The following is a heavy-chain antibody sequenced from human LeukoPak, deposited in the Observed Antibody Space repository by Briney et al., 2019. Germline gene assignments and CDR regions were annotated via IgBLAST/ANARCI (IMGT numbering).Heavy chain of an antibody. CDR3: ARPKKEGVRSGSYYYMDV. V-gene: IGHV5-51*01. D-gene: IGHD3-10*01. Sequence: GESLKISCKGSGYSFTSYWIGWVRQMPGQGLEWMGIIYPGDSDTRYSPSFQGQVTISADKSISTAYLQWSSLKASDTAMYYCARPKKEGVRSGSYYYMDVWGKGTTVTVSS. J-gene: IGHJ6*03. CDR1: GYSFTSYW. CDR2: IYPGDSDT.